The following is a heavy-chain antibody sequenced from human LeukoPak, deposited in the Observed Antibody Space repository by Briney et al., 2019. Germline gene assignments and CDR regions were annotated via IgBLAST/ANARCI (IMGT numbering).Heavy chain of an antibody. CDR3: TRRWSDYHNYKCPH. Sequence: GRSLRLSCTASGFSFGYYAMRWARQAPGKGLEWVGFIRSKVYGGTPEYAASVKGRFTISRDDSTNMAYLPMISLRTEDTALYYCTRRWSDYHNYKCPHWGQGTLVTVSS. CDR2: IRSKVYGGTP. D-gene: IGHD4-11*01. J-gene: IGHJ4*02. V-gene: IGHV3-49*04. CDR1: GFSFGYYA.